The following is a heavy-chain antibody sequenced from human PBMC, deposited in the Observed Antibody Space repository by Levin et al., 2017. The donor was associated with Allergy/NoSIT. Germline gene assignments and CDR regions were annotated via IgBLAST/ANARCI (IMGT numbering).Heavy chain of an antibody. D-gene: IGHD1-14*01. CDR2: IGTAGDT. J-gene: IGHJ3*02. V-gene: IGHV3-13*01. CDR3: ARAEGTFDAFDI. Sequence: GESLKISCAASGFTFSSYDMHWVRQATGKGLEWVSAIGTAGDTYYPGSVKGRFTISRENAKNSLYLQMNSLRAGDTAVYYCARAEGTFDAFDIWGQGTMVTVSS. CDR1: GFTFSSYD.